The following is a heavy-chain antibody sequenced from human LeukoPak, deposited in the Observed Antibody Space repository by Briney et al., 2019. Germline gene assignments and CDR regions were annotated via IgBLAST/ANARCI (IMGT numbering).Heavy chain of an antibody. CDR3: VKDLDDYPPSDAFDL. CDR1: GFTVSSNY. CDR2: ISSNGGNT. J-gene: IGHJ3*01. V-gene: IGHV3-64D*06. D-gene: IGHD5-24*01. Sequence: GGSLRLSCAASGFTVSSNYMTWVRQAPGKGLESVSTISSNGGNTHYADSVKGRFTISRDNSKNTLYLQMSSLRAEDTAVYYCVKDLDDYPPSDAFDLWGQGTMVTVSS.